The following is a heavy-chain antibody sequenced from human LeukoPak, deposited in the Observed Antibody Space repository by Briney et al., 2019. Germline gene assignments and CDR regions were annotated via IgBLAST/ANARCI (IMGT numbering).Heavy chain of an antibody. Sequence: SETLSLTCAVYGGSFSGYYWSWIRQPPGKGLEWIGEINHSGSTNYNPSLKSRVTISVDTSKNQFSLELSSVTAADTAVYYCARHSSLGSGYYYWGQGTLVTVSS. CDR1: GGSFSGYY. V-gene: IGHV4-34*01. CDR3: ARHSSLGSGYYY. J-gene: IGHJ4*02. CDR2: INHSGST. D-gene: IGHD3-22*01.